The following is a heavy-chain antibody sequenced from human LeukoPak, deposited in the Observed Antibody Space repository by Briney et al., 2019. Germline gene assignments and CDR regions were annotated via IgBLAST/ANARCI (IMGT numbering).Heavy chain of an antibody. J-gene: IGHJ4*02. CDR3: ARPAGYSSSWYHLDY. Sequence: KASETLSLTCTVSGGSISSYYWSWIRQPPGKGLEWIGYIYYSGSTNYNPSLKSRVTISVDTSKNQFSLKLSSVTAADTAVYYCARPAGYSSSWYHLDYWGQGTLVTVSS. CDR2: IYYSGST. D-gene: IGHD6-13*01. CDR1: GGSISSYY. V-gene: IGHV4-59*08.